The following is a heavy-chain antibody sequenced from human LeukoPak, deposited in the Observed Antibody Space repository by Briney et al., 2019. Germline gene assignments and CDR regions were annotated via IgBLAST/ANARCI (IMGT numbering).Heavy chain of an antibody. CDR3: ASLAPLSFGEEYFDL. CDR2: IFYSGST. V-gene: IGHV4-59*01. CDR1: GVSISSYY. D-gene: IGHD3-10*01. Sequence: NASETLSLTCAVYGVSISSYYWTWLRQPPGKGLEWIGYIFYSGSTNYNPSLKSRVTISVDTSKNQFSLKLSSVTAADTAVYYCASLAPLSFGEEYFDLWGRGTLVTVSS. J-gene: IGHJ2*01.